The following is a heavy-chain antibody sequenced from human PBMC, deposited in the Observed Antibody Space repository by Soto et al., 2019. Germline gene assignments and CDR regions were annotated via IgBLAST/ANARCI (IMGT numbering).Heavy chain of an antibody. J-gene: IGHJ4*02. D-gene: IGHD3-22*01. Sequence: SETLSLTCTVAGCSISSYYWSWIRQPPGKGLEWIGYIYYSGSTNYNPSLKSRVTISVDTSKNQFSLKLSSVTAADTAVYYCERGRYYDSSGYYPPFDYWGKGPLVTVS. CDR3: ERGRYYDSSGYYPPFDY. V-gene: IGHV4-59*01. CDR1: GCSISSYY. CDR2: IYYSGST.